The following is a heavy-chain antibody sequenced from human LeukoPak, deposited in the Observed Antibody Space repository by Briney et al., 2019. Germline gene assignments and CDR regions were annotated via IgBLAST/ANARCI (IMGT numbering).Heavy chain of an antibody. J-gene: IGHJ4*02. D-gene: IGHD3-10*01. V-gene: IGHV1-8*01. CDR2: INSNSGDT. CDR3: AKDITMVRGSFDY. Sequence: ASVKVSCKASGYTFTNYDINWVRQATGQGLEWMGWINSNSGDTGYAQTFQGRVTMTRNTSMNTAYMELSSLRSEDTAVYYCAKDITMVRGSFDYWGQGTLVTVSS. CDR1: GYTFTNYD.